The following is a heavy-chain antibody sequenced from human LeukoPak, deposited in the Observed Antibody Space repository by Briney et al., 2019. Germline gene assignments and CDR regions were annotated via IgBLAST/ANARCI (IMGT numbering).Heavy chain of an antibody. CDR3: AREASTVTSRALDY. Sequence: SVTLSLTCTVSGGSINSYYWSWIRQPAGKGLEWIGRSYTSGNTNYNPSLETRVTMSLDTSKNQFSLKLTTVTAADTAVYYCAREASTVTSRALDYWGQGTLVTVSS. D-gene: IGHD4-11*01. J-gene: IGHJ4*02. CDR1: GGSINSYY. V-gene: IGHV4-4*07. CDR2: SYTSGNT.